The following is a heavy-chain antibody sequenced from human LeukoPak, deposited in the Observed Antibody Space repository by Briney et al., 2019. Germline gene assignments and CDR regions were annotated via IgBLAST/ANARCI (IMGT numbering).Heavy chain of an antibody. CDR1: GYSISSGYY. D-gene: IGHD2-2*01. Sequence: PSGTLSLTCAVAGYSISSGYYWGWIRQPPGKGLEWIGSIYHSGSTYYNPSLKSRVAISVDTSKNQFSLKLSSVTAADTAVYYCARFSAMYAFDICGQGTMVTVSS. CDR3: ARFSAMYAFDI. V-gene: IGHV4-38-2*01. CDR2: IYHSGST. J-gene: IGHJ3*02.